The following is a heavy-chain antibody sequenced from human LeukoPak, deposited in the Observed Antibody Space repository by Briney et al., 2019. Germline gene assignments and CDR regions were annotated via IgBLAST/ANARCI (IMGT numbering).Heavy chain of an antibody. CDR3: ARDWGSSGWYNWFDS. CDR1: GFTISTYG. D-gene: IGHD6-19*01. CDR2: LSHEGSET. V-gene: IGHV3-30*03. J-gene: IGHJ5*01. Sequence: GRSLRLSCAASGFTISTYGMHWVRQAPGKGLEWVTMLSHEGSETYYLDSVKGRFSISRDSSKNTLFLQMSSLRPEDTAVYYCARDWGSSGWYNWFDSWGQRTLVTVSS.